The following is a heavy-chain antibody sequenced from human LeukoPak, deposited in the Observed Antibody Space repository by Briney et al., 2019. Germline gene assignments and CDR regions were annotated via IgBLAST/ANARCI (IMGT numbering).Heavy chain of an antibody. CDR2: IKQDGSEK. CDR3: ARGVVVVPAAIILDY. Sequence: GGSLRLSCAASGFTFSSYWMSWVRQAPGKGLEWVANIKQDGSEKYYVDSAKGRFTISRDNAKNSLYLQMNSLRAEDTAVYYCARGVVVVPAAIILDYWGQGTLVTVSS. D-gene: IGHD2-2*01. J-gene: IGHJ4*02. V-gene: IGHV3-7*01. CDR1: GFTFSSYW.